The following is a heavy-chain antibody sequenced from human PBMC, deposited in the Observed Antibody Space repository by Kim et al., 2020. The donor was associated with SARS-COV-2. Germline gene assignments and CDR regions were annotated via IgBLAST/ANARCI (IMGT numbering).Heavy chain of an antibody. J-gene: IGHJ5*02. CDR3: ARVSYGSGSYSP. D-gene: IGHD3-10*01. V-gene: IGHV1-3*01. Sequence: KNTQKFQGRVTITRDTAASTAYMELSSLRSEDTAVYYCARVSYGSGSYSPWGQGTLVTVSS.